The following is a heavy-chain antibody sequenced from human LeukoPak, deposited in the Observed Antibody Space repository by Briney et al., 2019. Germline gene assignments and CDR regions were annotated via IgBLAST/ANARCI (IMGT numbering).Heavy chain of an antibody. D-gene: IGHD2-21*01. Sequence: GGSLRLSCEGSGFTGSLNYMSWVRQAPGKGLEWVSVFFSDGITNYADSVKGRFTISRDNSKNTLDLQMNSLRVEDTAVYYCARGGGYSELLGLNDWGQGTLVTVSS. V-gene: IGHV3-66*01. CDR2: FFSDGIT. J-gene: IGHJ4*02. CDR3: ARGGGYSELLGLND. CDR1: GFTGSLNY.